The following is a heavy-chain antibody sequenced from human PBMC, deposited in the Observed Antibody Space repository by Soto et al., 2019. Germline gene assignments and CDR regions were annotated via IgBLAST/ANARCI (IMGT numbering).Heavy chain of an antibody. D-gene: IGHD3-10*01. CDR2: VRGDNGHT. CDR1: GYTFTTHG. Sequence: ASVKVSCKASGYTFTTHGISWVRQVPGQGLEWMGWVRGDNGHTNYAQSLQGRVTMTRDTSISTAYMELSRLRSDDTAVYYCARVWYDGNSGAFDIWG. CDR3: ARVWYDGNSGAFDI. V-gene: IGHV1-18*01. J-gene: IGHJ3*02.